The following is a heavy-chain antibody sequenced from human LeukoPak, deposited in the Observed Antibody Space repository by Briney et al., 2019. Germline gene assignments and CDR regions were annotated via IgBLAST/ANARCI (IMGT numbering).Heavy chain of an antibody. CDR1: GYSFRSYG. CDR2: ISAYNDNT. V-gene: IGHV1-18*04. D-gene: IGHD5-12*01. J-gene: IGHJ4*02. CDR3: ARDDVLPAPNWLRPFDY. Sequence: ASVKVSCKASGYSFRSYGISWVRQAPGQGLEWMGWISAYNDNTDYAQKFQGRVTMTTDTSTSTAYMELRSLRSNDTAMYYCARDDVLPAPNWLRPFDYWGQGTRVTVSS.